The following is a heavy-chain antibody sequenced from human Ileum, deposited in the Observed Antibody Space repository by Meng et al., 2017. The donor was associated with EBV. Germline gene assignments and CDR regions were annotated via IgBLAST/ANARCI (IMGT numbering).Heavy chain of an antibody. CDR3: AKDLTMFVVGLVDY. Sequence: QVRLVESGGGVVQPGRSLRLSCAASGFTFRNYAMHWVRQAPGKGLEWVAVISDDGSNKYYADSVKGRFTISRDNSKNTLNLQTNSLRAEDTAIYYCAKDLTMFVVGLVDYWGQGTLVTVSS. D-gene: IGHD3-22*01. CDR1: GFTFRNYA. V-gene: IGHV3-30*18. J-gene: IGHJ4*02. CDR2: ISDDGSNK.